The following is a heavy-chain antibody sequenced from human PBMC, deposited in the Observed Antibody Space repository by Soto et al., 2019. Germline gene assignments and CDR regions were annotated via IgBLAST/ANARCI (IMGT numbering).Heavy chain of an antibody. J-gene: IGHJ6*02. D-gene: IGHD2-2*01. Sequence: GGSLRLSCAASGFTFSSYAMHWVRQAPGKGLEWVAVISYDGSNKYYADSVKGRFTMSRDNFKNTLYLQVNSLRAEDTAVYYCARGLGVLVPAARLSYYYGMDVWGQGTTVTVSS. CDR2: ISYDGSNK. CDR1: GFTFSSYA. V-gene: IGHV3-30-3*01. CDR3: ARGLGVLVPAARLSYYYGMDV.